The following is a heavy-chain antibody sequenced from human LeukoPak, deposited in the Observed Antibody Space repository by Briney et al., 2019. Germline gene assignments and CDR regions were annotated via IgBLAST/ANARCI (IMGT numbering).Heavy chain of an antibody. Sequence: GGSLRLSCAASGFTFTSYSMNWVRQAPGKGLEWVSTSSGGGGSTYYADSVKGRFTISRDNSKNTLYLQVNSLRAEDTAVYYCAKGGKWGVTPFDYWGQGTLVTVSS. CDR1: GFTFTSYS. CDR3: AKGGKWGVTPFDY. V-gene: IGHV3-23*01. CDR2: SSGGGGST. J-gene: IGHJ4*02. D-gene: IGHD1-26*01.